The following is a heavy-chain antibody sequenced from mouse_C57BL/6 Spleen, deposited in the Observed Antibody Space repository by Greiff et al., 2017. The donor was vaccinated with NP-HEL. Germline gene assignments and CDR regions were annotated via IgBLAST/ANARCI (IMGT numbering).Heavy chain of an antibody. J-gene: IGHJ2*01. CDR2: ISYDGSN. Sequence: EVKLMESGPGLVKPSQSLSLTCSVTGYSITSGYYWNWIRQFPGNKLEWMGYISYDGSNNYNPSLKNRISITRDTSKNQFFLKLNSVTTEDTATYYCARGIYPDYWGQGTTLTVSS. D-gene: IGHD2-1*01. CDR1: GYSITSGYY. V-gene: IGHV3-6*01. CDR3: ARGIYPDY.